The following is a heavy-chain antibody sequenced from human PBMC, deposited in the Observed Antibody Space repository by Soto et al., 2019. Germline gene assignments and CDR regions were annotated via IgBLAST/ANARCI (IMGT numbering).Heavy chain of an antibody. J-gene: IGHJ4*02. Sequence: SETLSLTCTVSGGSISSGDYYWSWIRQPPGKGLEWIGYIYHSGSTYYNPSLKSRVTISVDTSKNQFSLKLSSVTAADTAVYYCAREGQMTTAPFDYWGQGTLATVSS. CDR2: IYHSGST. D-gene: IGHD4-17*01. CDR1: GGSISSGDYY. V-gene: IGHV4-30-4*01. CDR3: AREGQMTTAPFDY.